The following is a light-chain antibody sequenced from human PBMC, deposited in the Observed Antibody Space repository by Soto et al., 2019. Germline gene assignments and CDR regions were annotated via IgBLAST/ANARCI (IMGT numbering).Light chain of an antibody. CDR3: SSYSSSTTLVV. CDR2: DVS. J-gene: IGLJ2*01. Sequence: QSALTQPASVSGSPGQSITISCIGTSSDVGGYNYVSWYQQHPGKAPKLMIQDVSDRPSGVSNRFSGSKSGNTASLTISGLQAEDEADYYCSSYSSSTTLVVFGGGTKPPS. CDR1: SSDVGGYNY. V-gene: IGLV2-14*01.